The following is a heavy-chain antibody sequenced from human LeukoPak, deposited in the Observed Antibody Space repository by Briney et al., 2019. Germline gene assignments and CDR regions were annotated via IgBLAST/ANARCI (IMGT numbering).Heavy chain of an antibody. Sequence: ASVKVSCKASGYTFSSYGISWVRQAPGQGLEWMGWISAYNGNTNYAQKLQGRVTMTTDTSTSTAYMELRSLRSDDTAVYYCATAPPYDFWSGFYSDYWGQGTLVTV. CDR1: GYTFSSYG. CDR3: ATAPPYDFWSGFYSDY. V-gene: IGHV1-18*01. J-gene: IGHJ4*02. D-gene: IGHD3-3*01. CDR2: ISAYNGNT.